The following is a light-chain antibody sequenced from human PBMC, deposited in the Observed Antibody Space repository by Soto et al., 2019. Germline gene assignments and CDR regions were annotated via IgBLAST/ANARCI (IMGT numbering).Light chain of an antibody. CDR3: QKYKGATQT. CDR1: QDISDH. Sequence: GDRVTITCRASQDISDHLAWYQHKPVKVPMLLIYEASTLQSGVPSQFSGGSFETDFTLSISSFQTEEVETYYCQKYKGATQTIGQGTKVELK. V-gene: IGKV1-27*01. CDR2: EAS. J-gene: IGKJ1*01.